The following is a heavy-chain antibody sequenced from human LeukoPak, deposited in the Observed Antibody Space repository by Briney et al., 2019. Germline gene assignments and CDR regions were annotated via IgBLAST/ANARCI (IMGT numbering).Heavy chain of an antibody. CDR1: GYSFTSYW. CDR3: ARTNYDFWSGYYKALDY. J-gene: IGHJ4*02. Sequence: GESLKISCKSSGYSFTSYWIGWVRQMPGKGLEWMGIIYPGDSDTRYSPSFQGQVTISADKSISTAYLQWSSLKASDTAMYYCARTNYDFWSGYYKALDYWGQGTLVTVSS. CDR2: IYPGDSDT. D-gene: IGHD3-3*01. V-gene: IGHV5-51*01.